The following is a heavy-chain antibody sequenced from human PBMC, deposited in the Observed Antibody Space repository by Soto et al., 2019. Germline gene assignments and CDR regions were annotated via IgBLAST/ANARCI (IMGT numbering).Heavy chain of an antibody. Sequence: SETLSLTCTVSGGSISSYYWSWIRQPPGKGLEWIGYIYYSGTTDYNPSLKSRVTISVDRSKNQFSLKLNSVTAADTAVYYCARYVDSTRAYYFDYWGQGTLVTVSS. CDR2: IYYSGTT. J-gene: IGHJ4*02. CDR1: GGSISSYY. CDR3: ARYVDSTRAYYFDY. V-gene: IGHV4-59*01. D-gene: IGHD5-18*01.